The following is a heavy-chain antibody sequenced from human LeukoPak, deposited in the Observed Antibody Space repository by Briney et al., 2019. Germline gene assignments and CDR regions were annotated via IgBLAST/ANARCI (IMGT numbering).Heavy chain of an antibody. CDR3: ACAAHRGRWFDWLLS. CDR2: IKQDGSEK. Sequence: GGSLRLSCAASGFTFSSYWMSWVRQAPGKGLEWVANIKQDGSEKYYVDSVKGRFTISRDNAKNSLYLQMNSLRAEDTAVYYCACAAHRGRWFDWLLSWGQGTLVTVSS. D-gene: IGHD3-9*01. V-gene: IGHV3-7*01. J-gene: IGHJ4*02. CDR1: GFTFSSYW.